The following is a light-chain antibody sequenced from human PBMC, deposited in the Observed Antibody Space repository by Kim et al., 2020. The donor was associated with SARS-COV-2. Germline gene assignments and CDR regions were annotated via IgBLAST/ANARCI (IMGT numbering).Light chain of an antibody. CDR2: GTN. J-gene: IGLJ3*02. V-gene: IGLV1-40*01. Sequence: QSVLTQPPSVSGAPGQRVTISCSGSGSNIGAHYDVNWYQLLPGTAPKLLISGTNDRPSGVPDRFSGSRSGTSASLAITGLQAEDESDYYCQSYDSSLSGWVFGGGTQLTVL. CDR1: GSNIGAHYD. CDR3: QSYDSSLSGWV.